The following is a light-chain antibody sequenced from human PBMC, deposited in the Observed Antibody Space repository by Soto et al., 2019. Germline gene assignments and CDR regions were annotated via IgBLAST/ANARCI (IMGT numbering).Light chain of an antibody. CDR3: GTWDSSLSAVV. J-gene: IGLJ2*01. CDR2: DND. V-gene: IGLV1-51*01. Sequence: QSVLTQPPSVSAAPGQKVTISRSGSSSNIGSNFGSWYQQLPGTAPKLLIYDNDKRPSGIPDRFSGSKSGTSATLGITGLQTGDEADYYCGTWDSSLSAVVFGGGTQLTVL. CDR1: SSNIGSNF.